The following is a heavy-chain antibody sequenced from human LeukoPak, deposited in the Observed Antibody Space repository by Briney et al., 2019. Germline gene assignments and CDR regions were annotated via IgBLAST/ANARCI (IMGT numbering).Heavy chain of an antibody. V-gene: IGHV4-39*07. CDR3: ARTTEAHSWRTRYYDYYMDV. D-gene: IGHD6-13*01. J-gene: IGHJ6*03. CDR2: IFYRGST. Sequence: SETLSLTCTVSDGSINTPNYYWGWIRQPPGKGLEWIGNIFYRGSTYYGPSLKSRVTISVDTSKNQFSLKLSSVTAADTAVYYCARTTEAHSWRTRYYDYYMDVWGKGTTVTVSS. CDR1: DGSINTPNYY.